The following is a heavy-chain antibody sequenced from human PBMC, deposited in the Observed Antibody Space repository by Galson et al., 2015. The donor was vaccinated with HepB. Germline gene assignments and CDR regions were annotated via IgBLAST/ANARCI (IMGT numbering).Heavy chain of an antibody. D-gene: IGHD2-2*01. CDR2: FHYTGNT. CDR1: GGSISSSSYY. J-gene: IGHJ4*02. Sequence: SETLSLTCTVSGGSISSSSYYWGWLRQPPGKGLEWIGSFHYTGNTHYNPSLKSRVTISGDTSKNQFSLKLNSVTAADTAVHYCARHESESKTYAADNWGQGTLVTVSS. CDR3: ARHESESKTYAADN. V-gene: IGHV4-39*01.